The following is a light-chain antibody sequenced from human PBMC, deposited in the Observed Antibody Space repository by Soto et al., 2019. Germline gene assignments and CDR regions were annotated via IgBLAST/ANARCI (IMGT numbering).Light chain of an antibody. CDR1: SSDVGGYNY. Sequence: QSVLTQPASVSGSPGQSITISCTGTSSDVGGYNYVSWYQQYPGKAPKLMIYDVSSRPSGVSYRFSGSKSGNTASLTISGLQAEDEADYYCSSYTISTTLGVFGGGTKLTVL. J-gene: IGLJ2*01. CDR3: SSYTISTTLGV. V-gene: IGLV2-14*01. CDR2: DVS.